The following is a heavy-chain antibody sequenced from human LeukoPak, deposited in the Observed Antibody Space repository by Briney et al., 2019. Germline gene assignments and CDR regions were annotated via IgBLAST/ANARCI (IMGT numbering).Heavy chain of an antibody. J-gene: IGHJ4*02. CDR3: ARGYSSGWYDRIFDY. Sequence: ASVKVSCKASGYTFTGYYMHWVRQAPGQGLEWMGWINPNSGGTNYAQKFQGWVTMTRGTSISTAYMELSRLRSDDTAVYYCARGYSSGWYDRIFDYWGQGTLVTVSS. CDR2: INPNSGGT. D-gene: IGHD6-19*01. CDR1: GYTFTGYY. V-gene: IGHV1-2*04.